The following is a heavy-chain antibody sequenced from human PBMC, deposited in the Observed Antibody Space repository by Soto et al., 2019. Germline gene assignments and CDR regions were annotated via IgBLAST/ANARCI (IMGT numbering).Heavy chain of an antibody. CDR1: GYAFTSYY. Sequence: GASVKVSCKASGYAFTSYYMHWVRQAPGQGLEWMGIINPSGGSTSYAQKFQGRVTMTRDTSASTVYMELSSLRSEDTAVYYCARSTATVTTGHWGQGTLVTVSS. CDR3: ARSTATVTTGH. D-gene: IGHD4-17*01. J-gene: IGHJ4*02. CDR2: INPSGGST. V-gene: IGHV1-46*01.